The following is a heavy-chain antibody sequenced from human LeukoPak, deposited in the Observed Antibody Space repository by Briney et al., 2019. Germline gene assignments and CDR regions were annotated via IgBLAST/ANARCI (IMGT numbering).Heavy chain of an antibody. J-gene: IGHJ4*02. CDR1: GGTFNNFA. V-gene: IGHV1-69*13. CDR2: IIPMSGTA. CDR3: ARDYSRSSGFM. D-gene: IGHD3-22*01. Sequence: GASVKVSCKASGGTFNNFAISWVRQAPGQGLEWVGGIIPMSGTANYAQKFQGRVTITADESTSTAYMELSSLRSEDTAVYYCARDYSRSSGFMWGQGTLVTVSS.